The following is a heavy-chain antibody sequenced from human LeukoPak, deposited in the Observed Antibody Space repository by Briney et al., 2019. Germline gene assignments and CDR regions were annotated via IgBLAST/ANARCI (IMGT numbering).Heavy chain of an antibody. CDR1: GYTFTSFD. CDR2: MNPNSGNT. CDR3: ARGGLVAGPYYFDY. J-gene: IGHJ4*02. D-gene: IGHD6-19*01. Sequence: GASVKVSCKASGYTFTSFDIDWVRQATGQGLEWMGWMNPNSGNTGYAQKFQGRVTMTRNTSINTAYMELSSLRSEDTAVYYCARGGLVAGPYYFDYWGQGTLVTVSS. V-gene: IGHV1-8*01.